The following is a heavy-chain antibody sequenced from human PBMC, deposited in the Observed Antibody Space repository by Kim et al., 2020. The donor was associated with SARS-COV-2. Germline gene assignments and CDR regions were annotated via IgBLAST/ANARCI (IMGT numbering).Heavy chain of an antibody. V-gene: IGHV1-46*01. CDR3: ARDLITMVRGVPMFDYYYYGMDV. Sequence: ASVKVSCKASGYTFTSYYMHWVRQAPGQGLEWMGIINPSGGSTSYAQTFQGRVTMTRDTSTSTVYMELSSLRSEDTAVYYCARDLITMVRGVPMFDYYYYGMDVWGQGTTVTVSS. CDR2: INPSGGST. CDR1: GYTFTSYY. D-gene: IGHD3-10*01. J-gene: IGHJ6*02.